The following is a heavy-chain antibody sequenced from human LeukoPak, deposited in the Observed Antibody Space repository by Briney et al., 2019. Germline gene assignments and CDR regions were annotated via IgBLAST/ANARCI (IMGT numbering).Heavy chain of an antibody. CDR2: ISSSSSYI. V-gene: IGHV3-21*01. CDR1: GFTFSSYS. J-gene: IGHJ6*04. Sequence: GGSLRLSCAASGFTFSSYSMNWVRQAPGKGLEWVSSISSSSSYIYYADSVKGRFTISRDNAKNSLYLQMNSLRAEDTAVYYCAGLGYEKRHYYGMDVWGKGTTVTVSS. D-gene: IGHD3-3*01. CDR3: AGLGYEKRHYYGMDV.